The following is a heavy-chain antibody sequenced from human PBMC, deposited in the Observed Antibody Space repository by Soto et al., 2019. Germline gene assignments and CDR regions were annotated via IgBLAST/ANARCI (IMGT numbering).Heavy chain of an antibody. CDR1: GYSFAGYW. CDR3: ARQIYDSDTGPNFQYSFDS. D-gene: IGHD3-22*01. Sequence: PGESLKISCKGSGYSFAGYWITWVRQKPGKGLEWMGRIDPSDSQTYYSPSFRGHVTISVTKSITTVFLQWSSLRASDTATYYCARQIYDSDTGPNFQYSFDSWGQGTPVTVSS. J-gene: IGHJ4*02. V-gene: IGHV5-10-1*01. CDR2: IDPSDSQT.